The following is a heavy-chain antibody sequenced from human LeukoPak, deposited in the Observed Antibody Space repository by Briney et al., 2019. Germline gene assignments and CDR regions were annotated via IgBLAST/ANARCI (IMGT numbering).Heavy chain of an antibody. V-gene: IGHV3-23*01. CDR1: GFTFSSYA. CDR3: ATYFGSGTRTFDY. Sequence: GGSLRLSCVASGFTFSSYAMSWLRQAPGKGLEWVSVISGVSTYYADSVKGRFTISRDNSKDTLYLQMNSLRAEDTAVYYCATYFGSGTRTFDYWGQGTLVTVSS. J-gene: IGHJ4*02. D-gene: IGHD3-10*01. CDR2: ISGVST.